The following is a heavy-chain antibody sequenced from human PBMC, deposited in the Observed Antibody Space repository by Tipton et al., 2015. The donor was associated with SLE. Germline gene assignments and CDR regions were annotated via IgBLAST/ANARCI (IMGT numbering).Heavy chain of an antibody. Sequence: LRLSCTVSGGPISGYYWSWIRQPPGKGLEWIGEISHSGDTDYNPSLKSRVTMSVDKSKNQFSLKLSSVTAADTAVYYCARVAQGTLTVYSIDYWGQGTLVTVSS. J-gene: IGHJ4*02. CDR2: ISHSGDT. D-gene: IGHD2-15*01. CDR3: ARVAQGTLTVYSIDY. CDR1: GGPISGYY. V-gene: IGHV4-59*12.